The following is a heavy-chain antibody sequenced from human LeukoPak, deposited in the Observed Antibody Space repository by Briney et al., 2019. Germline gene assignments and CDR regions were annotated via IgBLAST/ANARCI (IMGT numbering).Heavy chain of an antibody. D-gene: IGHD1-26*01. CDR1: GFTLNTYW. Sequence: GGSLRLSCEASGFTLNTYWMTWGRQAPGKGLEWVASMNQDGSERYYVDSSRGRFTISRDNAKNSLFLQMNSLRAEDTAVYYCARDPGRGSYFDYWGQGTPVTVSS. J-gene: IGHJ4*02. CDR3: ARDPGRGSYFDY. CDR2: MNQDGSER. V-gene: IGHV3-7*01.